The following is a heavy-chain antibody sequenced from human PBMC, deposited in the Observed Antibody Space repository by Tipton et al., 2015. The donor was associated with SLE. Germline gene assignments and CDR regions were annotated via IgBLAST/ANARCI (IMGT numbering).Heavy chain of an antibody. J-gene: IGHJ4*02. CDR2: ISSSGSTI. CDR1: GFTFSDYY. Sequence: SLRLSCGASGFTFSDYYMSWIRQAPGKGLVWVSYISSSGSTIYYADSVKGRFTIPRDNAKNSLYLQMNSLRAEDTAVYYCARVWEVVGAFLFDYWGQGTLVTVSS. D-gene: IGHD1-26*01. V-gene: IGHV3-11*01. CDR3: ARVWEVVGAFLFDY.